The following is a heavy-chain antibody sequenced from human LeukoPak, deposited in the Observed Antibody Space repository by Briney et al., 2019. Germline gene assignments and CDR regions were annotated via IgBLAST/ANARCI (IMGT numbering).Heavy chain of an antibody. CDR2: IRNDDGSNK. CDR3: AKDEAQYFQH. CDR1: GFTFSNYG. V-gene: IGHV3-30*02. J-gene: IGHJ1*01. Sequence: GGSLRLSCAASGFTFSNYGMHWVRQAPGKGLERVAFIRNDDGSNKYYADSVKGRFTISRDNSKNTVHLQMNSLRVEDTAVYYCAKDEAQYFQHWGQGTLVTVSA.